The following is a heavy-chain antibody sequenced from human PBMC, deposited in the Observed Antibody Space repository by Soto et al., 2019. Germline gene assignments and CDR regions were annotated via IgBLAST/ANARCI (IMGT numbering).Heavy chain of an antibody. CDR3: AKTIGSFDY. CDR1: GFTFSSYG. D-gene: IGHD3-10*01. Sequence: QVQLVESGGGVVQPGRSLRLSCAASGFTFSSYGMHWVRQAPGKGLEWVAVISYDGSNKYYADSVKGRFTISRDNSKNTLYLQMNSLRADDTAVYYCAKTIGSFDYWGQGTLVTVSS. V-gene: IGHV3-30*18. J-gene: IGHJ4*02. CDR2: ISYDGSNK.